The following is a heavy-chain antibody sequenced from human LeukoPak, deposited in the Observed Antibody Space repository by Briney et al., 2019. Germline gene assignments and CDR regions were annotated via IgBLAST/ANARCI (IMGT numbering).Heavy chain of an antibody. D-gene: IGHD6-13*01. V-gene: IGHV3-21*01. CDR2: ISSSSSYI. Sequence: GGSLRLSCAASGFTFSDSWMTWVRQAPGKGLEWVSSISSSSSYIYYADSVKGRFTISRDNAKNSLYLQMNSLRAEDTAVYYCARERIAAICGFDYWGQGTLVTVSS. CDR1: GFTFSDSW. J-gene: IGHJ4*02. CDR3: ARERIAAICGFDY.